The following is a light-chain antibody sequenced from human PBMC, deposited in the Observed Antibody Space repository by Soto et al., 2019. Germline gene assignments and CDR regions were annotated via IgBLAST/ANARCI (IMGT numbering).Light chain of an antibody. V-gene: IGLV2-14*01. Sequence: QSALTQPASVSGSPGQSITISCTGTSSDVGGYNYVSWYQQHPGKAPKLMIYEVSNRPSGVSNRFSGSKSGNTAALTISGLQAEDEADYYYSSYTSSSTLFGGGTKVTVL. CDR1: SSDVGGYNY. J-gene: IGLJ3*02. CDR2: EVS. CDR3: SSYTSSSTL.